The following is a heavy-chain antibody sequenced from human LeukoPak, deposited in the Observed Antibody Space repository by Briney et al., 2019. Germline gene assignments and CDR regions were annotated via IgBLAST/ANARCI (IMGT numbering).Heavy chain of an antibody. D-gene: IGHD1-1*01. Sequence: SETLSLTCTVSDGSISSGDYYWSWIRQPPGKGLEWIGYIYYSGSTYYNPSLKSRVTISVDTSKNQFSLKLSSVTAADTAVYYCARTGTPGGLDYWGQGTLVTVSS. V-gene: IGHV4-30-4*01. CDR2: IYYSGST. CDR3: ARTGTPGGLDY. J-gene: IGHJ4*02. CDR1: DGSISSGDYY.